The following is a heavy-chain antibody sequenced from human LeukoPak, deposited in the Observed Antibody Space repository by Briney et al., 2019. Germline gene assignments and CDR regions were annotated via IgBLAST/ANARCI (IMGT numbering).Heavy chain of an antibody. V-gene: IGHV1-46*01. Sequence: ASVKVSCKASGYTFTSYYMHWVRQAPGQGLEWMGIINPSGGSTSYAQKFQGRVTMTRDTSTSTVYMELSSLRSEDTAVYYCARGYCSGGSCFGQFDYWGQGTLVTVSS. J-gene: IGHJ4*02. CDR3: ARGYCSGGSCFGQFDY. D-gene: IGHD2-15*01. CDR2: INPSGGST. CDR1: GYTFTSYY.